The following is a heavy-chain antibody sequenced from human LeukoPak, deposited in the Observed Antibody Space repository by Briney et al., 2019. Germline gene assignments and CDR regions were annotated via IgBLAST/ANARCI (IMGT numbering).Heavy chain of an antibody. V-gene: IGHV4-4*02. J-gene: IGHJ4*02. CDR1: GGSISSSYW. CDR2: IYHSGST. D-gene: IGHD1-26*01. Sequence: KPSETLSLTCAVSGGSISSSYWWNWVRQPPRKGLEWIGEIYHSGSTNYNPSLKSRVTISVDKSNNQFSLKLSSVTAADTAVYYCAGKTYSGSLFDYWGQGTLVTVSS. CDR3: AGKTYSGSLFDY.